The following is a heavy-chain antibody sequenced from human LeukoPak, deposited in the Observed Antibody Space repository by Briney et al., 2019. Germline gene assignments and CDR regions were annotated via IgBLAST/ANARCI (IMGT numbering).Heavy chain of an antibody. CDR3: ARDRSANSRVYYFDY. J-gene: IGHJ4*02. V-gene: IGHV3-30-3*01. CDR1: GFTFSSYA. D-gene: IGHD4/OR15-4a*01. Sequence: PGGSLRLSCAASGFTFSSYAMHWFRQAPGKGLEWVAIISYDGSIKYQADSVKGRFTISRDDSKNTLYLQMNSLRAEDTAVYYCARDRSANSRVYYFDYWGQGALVTVSS. CDR2: ISYDGSIK.